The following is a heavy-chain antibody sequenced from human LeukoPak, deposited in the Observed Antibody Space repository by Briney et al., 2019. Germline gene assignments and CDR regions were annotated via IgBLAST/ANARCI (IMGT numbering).Heavy chain of an antibody. CDR2: IKQDGSEK. D-gene: IGHD3-9*01. V-gene: IGHV3-7*01. CDR3: ARRHYDILTGYYYFDY. Sequence: PGGSLRLSCAASGFTFSSYWMSWVRQAPGKGLEWVANIKQDGSEKYYVDSVKGRFNISRDNAKNSLYLQMDSLRAEDTAVYYCARRHYDILTGYYYFDYWGQGTLVTVSS. J-gene: IGHJ4*02. CDR1: GFTFSSYW.